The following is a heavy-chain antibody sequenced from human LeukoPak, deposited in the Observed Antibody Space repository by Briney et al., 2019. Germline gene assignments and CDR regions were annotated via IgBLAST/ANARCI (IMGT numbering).Heavy chain of an antibody. CDR3: ARDLGKSQRGYFDY. J-gene: IGHJ4*02. D-gene: IGHD1-1*01. CDR2: IIPIFGTA. V-gene: IGHV1-69*05. Sequence: GSSVKVSCKASGGTFSSYAISWVRQAPGQGLEWMGGIIPIFGTANYAQKFQGRVTITTDESTSTAYMELSSLRSEDTAVYYCARDLGKSQRGYFDYWGQGSLVTVSS. CDR1: GGTFSSYA.